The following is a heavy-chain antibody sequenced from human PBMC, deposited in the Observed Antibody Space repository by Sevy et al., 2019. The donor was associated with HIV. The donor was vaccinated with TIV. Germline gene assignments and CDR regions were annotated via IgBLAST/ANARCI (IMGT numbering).Heavy chain of an antibody. CDR2: ISSSSSYI. V-gene: IGHV3-21*01. CDR1: GFTFSSYS. D-gene: IGHD6-13*01. CDR3: ARGGGMDSSSVDASGI. J-gene: IGHJ3*02. Sequence: GGSLRLSCAASGFTFSSYSMNWVRQAPGKGLEWVSSISSSSSYIYYADSVKGRFTISRDNAKNSLYLQMNSLRAEDTAVYYCARGGGMDSSSVDASGIWGQGTMVTVSS.